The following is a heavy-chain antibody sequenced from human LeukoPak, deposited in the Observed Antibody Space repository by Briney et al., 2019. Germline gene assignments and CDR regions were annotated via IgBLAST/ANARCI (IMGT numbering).Heavy chain of an antibody. CDR2: IYYSGST. J-gene: IGHJ5*02. V-gene: IGHV4-61*01. CDR1: GGSVSSGSYY. CDR3: ARGRRRTMVRGVIIYGTTWFDP. Sequence: SETLSLTCTVSGGSVSSGSYYWSWIRQPPGKGLEWIGYIYYSGSTNYNPSLKSRVTTSVDTSKNQFSLKLSSVTAADTAVYYCARGRRRTMVRGVIIYGTTWFDPWGQGTLVTVSS. D-gene: IGHD3-10*01.